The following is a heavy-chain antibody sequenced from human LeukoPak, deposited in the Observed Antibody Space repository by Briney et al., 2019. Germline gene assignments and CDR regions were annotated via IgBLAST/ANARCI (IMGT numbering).Heavy chain of an antibody. CDR2: IYTSGST. V-gene: IGHV4-61*02. CDR3: ARDSPPAYCTSGSCYFDS. CDR1: GGSISSKSYY. J-gene: IGHJ4*02. D-gene: IGHD2-8*01. Sequence: SETLSLTCTVSGGSISSKSYYWSWIRQPAGKGLEWIGRIYTSGSTDYNPSLKSRVTISRDTSKNEFSLILSSLTAADTAVYYCARDSPPAYCTSGSCYFDSWDQGTLVTVSS.